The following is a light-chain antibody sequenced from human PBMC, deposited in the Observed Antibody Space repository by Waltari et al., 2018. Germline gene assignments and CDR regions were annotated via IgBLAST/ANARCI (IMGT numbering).Light chain of an antibody. CDR2: EDN. V-gene: IGLV6-57*02. CDR3: QSYDSNNHVV. J-gene: IGLJ7*01. CDR1: SGSIASNY. Sequence: NFMLTQPHSVSESPGRTVTISCTGSSGSIASNYVQWYPQRPGSAPTTVFVEDNQRPSGVPVRVSGSIDRSSNTASLTISGLKTEDEADYYCQSYDSNNHVVFGGGTQLTVL.